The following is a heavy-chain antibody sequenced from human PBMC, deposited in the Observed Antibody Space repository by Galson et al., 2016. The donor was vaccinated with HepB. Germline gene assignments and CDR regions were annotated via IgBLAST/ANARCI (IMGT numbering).Heavy chain of an antibody. CDR2: ISRNSDYI. J-gene: IGHJ1*01. D-gene: IGHD6-19*01. CDR1: GFTFSTYN. V-gene: IGHV3-21*01. CDR3: AIQPGGTYSDGWYIGSGLQH. Sequence: SLRLSCAASGFTFSTYNMNWVRQAPGKGLEWVSSISRNSDYIYYADSVKGRFSISRDDAKSSVFLQMNSLRAEDTAVYFCAIQPGGTYSDGWYIGSGLQHWGQGSLVTVSS.